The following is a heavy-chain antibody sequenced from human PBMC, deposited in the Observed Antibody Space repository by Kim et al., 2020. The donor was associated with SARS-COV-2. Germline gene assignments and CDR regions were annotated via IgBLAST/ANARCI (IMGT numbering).Heavy chain of an antibody. Sequence: GGSLRLSCAAPGFTFKSYAMGWVRQAAGKGLEWVSSISGSGDYTYVADSVTGRFIVSRDNSKTTLYLQMNSLRAEDPAVYFCAKGNYHYVVWSVW. V-gene: IGHV3-23*01. CDR3: AKGNYHYVVWSV. CDR1: GFTFKSYA. J-gene: IGHJ3*01. CDR2: ISGSGDYT. D-gene: IGHD3-16*01.